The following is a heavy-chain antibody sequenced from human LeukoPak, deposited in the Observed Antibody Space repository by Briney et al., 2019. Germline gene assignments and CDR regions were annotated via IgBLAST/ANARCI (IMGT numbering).Heavy chain of an antibody. V-gene: IGHV4-59*08. CDR2: IYYSGST. CDR1: GGSISSYY. Sequence: SETLSLTCTVSGGSISSYYWSWIRQPPGKGLEWIGYIYYSGSTNYNPSLKSRVTISVDTSKNQFSLKLSSVTAADTAVYYCASFQPVMGAFDIWGQGTMVTVSS. J-gene: IGHJ3*02. D-gene: IGHD2-8*01. CDR3: ASFQPVMGAFDI.